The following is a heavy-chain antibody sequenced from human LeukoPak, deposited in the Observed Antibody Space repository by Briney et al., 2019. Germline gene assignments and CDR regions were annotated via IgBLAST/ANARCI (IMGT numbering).Heavy chain of an antibody. Sequence: SEALSLTCTVSDDSISRISFYWGWIRQPPGKGLGWVGSIHYGGTTYYNPSLESRVTMSLDTSTKQFSLRLRSVTAADTAVYYCVAYTSSLRWFDPWGQGTLVIVSS. CDR3: VAYTSSLRWFDP. J-gene: IGHJ5*02. CDR1: DDSISRISFY. CDR2: IHYGGTT. V-gene: IGHV4-39*07. D-gene: IGHD6-13*01.